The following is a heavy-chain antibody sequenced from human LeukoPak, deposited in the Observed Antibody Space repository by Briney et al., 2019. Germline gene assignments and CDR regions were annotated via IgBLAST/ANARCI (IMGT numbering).Heavy chain of an antibody. Sequence: SQTLSLTCTVSGGSISSGDYYWSWIRQPPGKGLECIGYIYYSGSTYYNPSLKSRVTISVDTAKNQFSLKLSSVTAADTAVYYCARGVVVVPAIGHPDYWGQGTLVTVSS. CDR2: IYYSGST. CDR3: ARGVVVVPAIGHPDY. V-gene: IGHV4-30-4*08. CDR1: GGSISSGDYY. D-gene: IGHD2-2*01. J-gene: IGHJ4*02.